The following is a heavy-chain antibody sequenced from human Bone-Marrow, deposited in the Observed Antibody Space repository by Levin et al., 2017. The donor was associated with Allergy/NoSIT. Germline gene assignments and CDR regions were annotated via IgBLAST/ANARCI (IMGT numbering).Heavy chain of an antibody. V-gene: IGHV3-53*01. D-gene: IGHD1-26*01. J-gene: IGHJ5*02. CDR1: GFNVRSNY. CDR3: ARGLVGATNWFDP. Sequence: GESLKISCAASGFNVRSNYMSWVRQAPGKGLEWVSVIYSDDSAYYADSVKGRFTISRDSSKNTLLLKMNSMRAEDTAVYYCARGLVGATNWFDPWGQGTLVTVSS. CDR2: IYSDDSA.